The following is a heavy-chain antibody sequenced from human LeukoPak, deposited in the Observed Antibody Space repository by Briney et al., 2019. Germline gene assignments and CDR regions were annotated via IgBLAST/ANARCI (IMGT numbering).Heavy chain of an antibody. CDR1: GYTFTSYD. J-gene: IGHJ4*02. Sequence: ASVKASCKASGYTFTSYDINWVRQATGQGREWMGGMNPNSGNTGYAQNFQGRVTMTRNTSISTAYMEVSSLRSEDTAVYYCARKYLSGSGKPHFDYWGQGTQVTVSS. CDR2: MNPNSGNT. D-gene: IGHD3-10*01. V-gene: IGHV1-8*01. CDR3: ARKYLSGSGKPHFDY.